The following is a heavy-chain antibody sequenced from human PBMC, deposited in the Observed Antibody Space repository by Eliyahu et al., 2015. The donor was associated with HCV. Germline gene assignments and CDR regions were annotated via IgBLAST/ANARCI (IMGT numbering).Heavy chain of an antibody. J-gene: IGHJ4*02. D-gene: IGHD3-10*01. Sequence: EVQLVESGGGLVKPGGXLRLSCAASGFTFSGYSMNWVRQAPGKGLEWVSTITSTGDFIYYADSVKGRFTISRDNAKNSLFLQMNSLGAEDTAVYYCARDEFPSRLAYWGQGTLVTVSS. V-gene: IGHV3-21*01. CDR3: ARDEFPSRLAY. CDR2: ITSTGDFI. CDR1: GFTFSGYS.